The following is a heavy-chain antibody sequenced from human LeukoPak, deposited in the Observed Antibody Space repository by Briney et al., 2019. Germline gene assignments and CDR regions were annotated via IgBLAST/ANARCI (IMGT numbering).Heavy chain of an antibody. D-gene: IGHD6-19*01. CDR2: INHSGNT. CDR3: ARNSSERGFDY. Sequence: SETLSLTCAVYGGSFSGYCWSWIRQPPRKGLEWIGEINHSGNTNYNPSLKSRVTISVDTSKNQFSLYLTSVTAADTAVYYCARNSSERGFDYWGQGTLVTVSS. V-gene: IGHV4-34*01. CDR1: GGSFSGYC. J-gene: IGHJ4*02.